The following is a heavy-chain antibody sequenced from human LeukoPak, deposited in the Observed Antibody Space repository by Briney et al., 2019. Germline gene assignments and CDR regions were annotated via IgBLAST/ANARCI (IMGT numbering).Heavy chain of an antibody. D-gene: IGHD1-7*01. CDR2: INPNSGGT. Sequence: ASVKVSCKASGYTFTGYYMHWVRQAPGQGLEWMGWINPNSGGTNYAQKFQGRVTMTRDTSISTAYMELSSLRSEDTAVYYCARGLFGNWNYFGLNARPALTYYMDVWGKGTTVTVSS. CDR1: GYTFTGYY. J-gene: IGHJ6*03. CDR3: ARGLFGNWNYFGLNARPALTYYMDV. V-gene: IGHV1-2*02.